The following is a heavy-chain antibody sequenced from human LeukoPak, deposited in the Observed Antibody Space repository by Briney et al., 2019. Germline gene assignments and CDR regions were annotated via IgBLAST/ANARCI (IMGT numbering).Heavy chain of an antibody. CDR3: AKALSPAGRSFDY. CDR2: ISYDGSNK. CDR1: GFTFSSYS. D-gene: IGHD2-2*01. J-gene: IGHJ4*02. V-gene: IGHV3-30*18. Sequence: QPGGSLRLSCAASGFTFSSYSMNWVRQAPGKGLEWVAVISYDGSNKYYADSVKGRFTISRDNSKNTLYLQMNSLRAEDTAVYYCAKALSPAGRSFDYWGQGTLVTVSS.